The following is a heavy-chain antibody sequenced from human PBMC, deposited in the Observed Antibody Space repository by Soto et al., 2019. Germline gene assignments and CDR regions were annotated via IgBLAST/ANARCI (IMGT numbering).Heavy chain of an antibody. D-gene: IGHD6-6*01. CDR1: GFTFSSYA. CDR3: AKFPVYYSTSTSGARYFDY. CDR2: ISGSGGSK. J-gene: IGHJ4*02. V-gene: IGHV3-23*01. Sequence: GGSLRLSCGVSGFTFSSYAMSWVRQLPGEGLEWVSSISGSGGSKDHADPVKGRFTVSRDNSKNTLYLEMNSLKVEDTAVYYCAKFPVYYSTSTSGARYFDYWGQGTQVTVSS.